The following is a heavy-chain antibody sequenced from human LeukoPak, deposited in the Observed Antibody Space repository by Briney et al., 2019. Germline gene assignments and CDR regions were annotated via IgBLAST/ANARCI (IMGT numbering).Heavy chain of an antibody. D-gene: IGHD3-16*02. CDR3: ARRYVWGSYRYTPFDY. CDR2: INHSGST. CDR1: GGSFSGYY. Sequence: SETLSLTCAVYGGSFSGYYWSWIRQPPGKGLEWIGEINHSGSTNYNPSLKSRVTISVDTSKNQFSLKLSSVTAADTAVYYCARRYVWGSYRYTPFDYWGQGTLVTVSS. V-gene: IGHV4-34*01. J-gene: IGHJ4*02.